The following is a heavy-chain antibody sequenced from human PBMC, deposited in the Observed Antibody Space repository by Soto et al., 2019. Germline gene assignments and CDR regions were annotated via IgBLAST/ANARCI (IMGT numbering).Heavy chain of an antibody. CDR2: VKQDGSEK. CDR1: GFTFNNYW. Sequence: EVQLVESGGGLVQPGGSLRLSCAASGFTFNNYWMTWVRQAPGKGLEWVANVKQDGSEKYHVDSVQGRFTISRDNAKNSLYLQMNSLRVEDTAVYYCARGSGESCYGYCYFDNWGQGILVTVSS. J-gene: IGHJ4*02. CDR3: ARGSGESCYGYCYFDN. D-gene: IGHD2-15*01. V-gene: IGHV3-7*01.